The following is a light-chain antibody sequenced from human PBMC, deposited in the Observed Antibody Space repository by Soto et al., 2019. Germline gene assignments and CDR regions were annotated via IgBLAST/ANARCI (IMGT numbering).Light chain of an antibody. V-gene: IGKV3-11*01. CDR1: QSVGTY. CDR3: QQRSNWPSIT. CDR2: DAS. J-gene: IGKJ5*01. Sequence: EIVLTQSPATLSLSPGERATLSCRASQSVGTYLAWYQQKPGQGPRLLIYDASSRTSGIPARFNGSGSGTDVTLTISSLEPEDFAVYHCQQRSNWPSITFGQGTRLEIK.